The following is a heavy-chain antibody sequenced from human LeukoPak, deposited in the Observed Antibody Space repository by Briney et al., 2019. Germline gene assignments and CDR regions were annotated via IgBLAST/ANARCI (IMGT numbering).Heavy chain of an antibody. D-gene: IGHD3-10*01. Sequence: GGSLRLSCAASRLSFSVYGMHWVGQAPGKGLEWVAVIRYDGSETYYADSVKGRFTISRDNSKNTLYLQMNSLRPEDTAVYYCAKEGSECTKGPVIDFWGEGTLVTVSS. CDR3: AKEGSECTKGPVIDF. V-gene: IGHV3-33*06. J-gene: IGHJ4*02. CDR2: IRYDGSET. CDR1: RLSFSVYG.